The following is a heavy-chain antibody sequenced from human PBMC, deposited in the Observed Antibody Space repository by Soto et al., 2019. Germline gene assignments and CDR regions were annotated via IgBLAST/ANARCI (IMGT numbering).Heavy chain of an antibody. D-gene: IGHD2-2*01. J-gene: IGHJ5*02. CDR1: GYTFTSYG. V-gene: IGHV1-18*01. CDR3: ARESPDNFVVVPAAIPEVNWFDP. CDR2: ISAYNGNT. Sequence: GASVKVSCKASGYTFTSYGISWVRQAPGQGLEWMGWISAYNGNTNYAQKLQGRVTMTTDTSTSTAYMELRSLRSDDTAVYYCARESPDNFVVVPAAIPEVNWFDPWGQGTLVTVSS.